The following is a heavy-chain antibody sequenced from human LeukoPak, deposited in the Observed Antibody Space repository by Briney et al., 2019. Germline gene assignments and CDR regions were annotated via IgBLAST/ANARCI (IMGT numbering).Heavy chain of an antibody. Sequence: ASVKVSCKASGYTFTGYYMHWVRQAPGQGLEWMGRINPNSGGTNYAQKFQGRVTMTRDTSISTAYMELSSLRSEDTAVYYCARGGYDDSSGYYYFYLDGMDVWGQGTTVTVSS. CDR2: INPNSGGT. D-gene: IGHD3-22*01. V-gene: IGHV1-2*06. J-gene: IGHJ6*02. CDR3: ARGGYDDSSGYYYFYLDGMDV. CDR1: GYTFTGYY.